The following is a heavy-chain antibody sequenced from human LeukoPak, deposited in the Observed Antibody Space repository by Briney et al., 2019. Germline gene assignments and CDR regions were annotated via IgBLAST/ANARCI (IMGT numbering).Heavy chain of an antibody. CDR2: ISSSGSTI. D-gene: IGHD5-12*01. V-gene: IGHV3-48*03. J-gene: IGHJ4*02. Sequence: PGRSLRLSCAASGFTFSSYEMHWVRQAPGKGLEWVSYISSSGSTIYYADSVKGRFTISRDNSKNTLYLQMNSLRAEDTAVYYCARGPSGYHNTGGQGTLVTVSS. CDR1: GFTFSSYE. CDR3: ARGPSGYHNT.